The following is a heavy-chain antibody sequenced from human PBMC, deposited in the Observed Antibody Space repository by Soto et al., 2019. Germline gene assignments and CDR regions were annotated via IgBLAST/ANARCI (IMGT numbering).Heavy chain of an antibody. CDR3: GIFVRYGSANSYTCFVD. J-gene: IGHJ4*01. CDR1: GYSFTSYW. CDR2: IYPGDSDT. D-gene: IGHD2-15*01. Sequence: GESLKISCKGSGYSFTSYWIGWVRQMPGKGLEWMGIIYPGDSDTRYSPSFQGQVTISVDKSISTAYLQWSSLKASDTAMYYCGIFVRYGSANSYTCFVDWGDGTLVTVSS. V-gene: IGHV5-51*01.